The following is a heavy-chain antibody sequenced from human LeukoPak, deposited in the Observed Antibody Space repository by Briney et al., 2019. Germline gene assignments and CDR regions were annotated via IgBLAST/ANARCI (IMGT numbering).Heavy chain of an antibody. D-gene: IGHD2-2*01. CDR2: ISGSGGST. J-gene: IGHJ5*02. CDR3: AKEYCSTITGYPNWFDP. Sequence: PGGSLRLSCAASGFTFSSYAMSWVRQAPGKGLEWVSGISGSGGSTYYVDSVKGRFTISRDNSKNTLYLQMNSLRAKNTAVYYCAKEYCSTITGYPNWFDPWGQGTLVTVSS. V-gene: IGHV3-23*01. CDR1: GFTFSSYA.